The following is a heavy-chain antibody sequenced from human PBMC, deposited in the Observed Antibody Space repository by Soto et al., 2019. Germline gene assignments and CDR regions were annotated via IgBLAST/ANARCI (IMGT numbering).Heavy chain of an antibody. CDR3: AKDDRFMAGYPSFDY. J-gene: IGHJ4*02. D-gene: IGHD6-13*01. CDR2: ISGSGGST. V-gene: IGHV3-23*01. Sequence: GGSLRLSCAASGFTVSSNYMSWVRQAPGKGLEWVSAISGSGGSTYYADSVKGRFTISRDNSKNTLYLQMNSLRAEDTAVYYCAKDDRFMAGYPSFDYWGQGTLVTVSS. CDR1: GFTVSSNY.